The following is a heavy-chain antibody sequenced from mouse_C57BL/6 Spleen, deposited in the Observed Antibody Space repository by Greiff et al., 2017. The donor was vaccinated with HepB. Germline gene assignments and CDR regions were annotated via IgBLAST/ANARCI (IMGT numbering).Heavy chain of an antibody. J-gene: IGHJ1*03. CDR1: GYTFTDYN. D-gene: IGHD1-1*01. CDR2: INPNNGGT. CDR3: ADNYCGSRHWYFDG. Sequence: EVQLQQSGPELVKPGASVKMSCKASGYTFTDYNMHWVKQSHGKSLEWIGYINPNNGGTSYNQKFKGKATLTVNKSSSTAYMELRSLTSEDSAVYYWADNYCGSRHWYFDGWGTGTTVTVSS. V-gene: IGHV1-22*01.